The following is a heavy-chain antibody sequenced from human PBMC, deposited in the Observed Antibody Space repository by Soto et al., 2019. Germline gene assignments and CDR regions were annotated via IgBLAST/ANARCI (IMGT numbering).Heavy chain of an antibody. CDR3: ATDSMVRGVINGYYYGMDV. Sequence: GASVKVSCKASGDTDTNYVISWVRQAPGQGLEWMGWISAYNGNTNYAQKLQGRVTMTTDTSTSTAYMELRSLRSDDTAVYYCATDSMVRGVINGYYYGMDVWGQGTTVTVSS. CDR1: GDTDTNYV. D-gene: IGHD3-10*01. V-gene: IGHV1-18*01. CDR2: ISAYNGNT. J-gene: IGHJ6*02.